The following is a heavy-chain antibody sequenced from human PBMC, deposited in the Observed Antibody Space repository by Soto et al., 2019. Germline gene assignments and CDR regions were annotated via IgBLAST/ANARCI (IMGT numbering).Heavy chain of an antibody. Sequence: DVELVESGGGLVQPGGSLRLSCVTSGFTFNIYWMHWIRQVPGQGLVWVSRINGDGSITTYAESVVGRFTISRDNTKKTLYLEMNSLRAEDTAFYDCVRGNPLKDYWGQGTLVTVSS. D-gene: IGHD1-1*01. J-gene: IGHJ4*02. CDR2: INGDGSIT. CDR1: GFTFNIYW. V-gene: IGHV3-74*01. CDR3: VRGNPLKDY.